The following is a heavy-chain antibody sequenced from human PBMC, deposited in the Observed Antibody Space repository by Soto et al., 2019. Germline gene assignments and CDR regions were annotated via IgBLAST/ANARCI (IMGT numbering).Heavy chain of an antibody. CDR3: ATAGDFWSGYSLRYYYYYMDV. J-gene: IGHJ6*03. CDR1: GYTLTELS. V-gene: IGHV1-24*01. Sequence: ASVKVSCKVSGYTLTELSMHWVRQAPGKGLEWMGGFDPEDGETIYAQKFQGRVTMTEDTSTDTAYMELSSLRSEDTAVYYCATAGDFWSGYSLRYYYYYMDVWGKGTTVTVSS. D-gene: IGHD3-3*01. CDR2: FDPEDGET.